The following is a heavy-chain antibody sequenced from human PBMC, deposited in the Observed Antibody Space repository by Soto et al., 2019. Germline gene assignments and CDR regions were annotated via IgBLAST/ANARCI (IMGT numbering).Heavy chain of an antibody. V-gene: IGHV4-4*07. CDR2: IHTSGSN. J-gene: IGHJ4*02. Sequence: PSETLSLTCTVSGASIDTYYWTWIRQPAGKGLEWIGLIHTSGSNYYNPSLESRVTMSEDTSKNHVSLKLTSVTAADTAVYYCVGVGYGRGFDFWGQGTQVTVPS. CDR3: VGVGYGRGFDF. D-gene: IGHD4-17*01. CDR1: GASIDTYY.